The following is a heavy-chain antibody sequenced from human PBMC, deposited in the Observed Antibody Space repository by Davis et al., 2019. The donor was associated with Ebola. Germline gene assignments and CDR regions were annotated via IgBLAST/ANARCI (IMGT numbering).Heavy chain of an antibody. CDR1: GFTFSSYW. D-gene: IGHD1-26*01. V-gene: IGHV3-7*01. CDR2: IKQDGSEK. CDR3: ARDGSRRPYYYYYGMDV. Sequence: GESLKISCAASGFTFSSYWMSWVRQAPGKGLEWVANIKQDGSEKYYVDSVKGRFTISRDNAKNSLYLQMNSLRAEDTAVYYCARDGSRRPYYYYYGMDVWGQGTTVTVSS. J-gene: IGHJ6*02.